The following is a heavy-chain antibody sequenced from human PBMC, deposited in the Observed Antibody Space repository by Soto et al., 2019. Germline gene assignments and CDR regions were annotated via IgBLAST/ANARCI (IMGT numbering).Heavy chain of an antibody. CDR2: MSYDGSRR. J-gene: IGHJ2*01. Sequence: HVQLVESGGGVVQPGRSLRLSCAASGFTFSSYVMHWVRQAPGKGLEWVALMSYDGSRRYYAESVKGRFTISRDNSKNPMFLQMNSLRTDDTAIYYCARDSMFSCYASWYGDLGGRGTLATVSS. D-gene: IGHD3-22*01. V-gene: IGHV3-30-3*01. CDR3: ARDSMFSCYASWYGDL. CDR1: GFTFSSYV.